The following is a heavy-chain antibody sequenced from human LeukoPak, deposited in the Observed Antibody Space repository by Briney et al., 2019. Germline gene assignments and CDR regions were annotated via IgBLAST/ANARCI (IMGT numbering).Heavy chain of an antibody. CDR3: ARLGGYGDYRFYFDY. D-gene: IGHD4-17*01. CDR2: IYPGDSDT. V-gene: IGHV5-51*01. Sequence: GESLKISCMGSGYSFTSYWIGWVRQMPGKGLEWMGVIYPGDSDTRYSPSFQGQVTISADKSISTAYLQWSSLKASDTAMYYCARLGGYGDYRFYFDYWGQGTLVTVSS. J-gene: IGHJ4*02. CDR1: GYSFTSYW.